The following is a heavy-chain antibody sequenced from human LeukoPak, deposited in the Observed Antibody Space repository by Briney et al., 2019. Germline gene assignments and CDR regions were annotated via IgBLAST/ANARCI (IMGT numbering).Heavy chain of an antibody. J-gene: IGHJ3*02. Sequence: GASVKVSCKASGGTFSSYAISWVRQAPGQGLEWMGGIIPIFGTANYAQKFQGRVTITADESTSTAYMELSSLRSEDTAVYYCARRDSPARAFDIWGQGTMVTVSS. V-gene: IGHV1-69*01. D-gene: IGHD3-22*01. CDR2: IIPIFGTA. CDR3: ARRDSPARAFDI. CDR1: GGTFSSYA.